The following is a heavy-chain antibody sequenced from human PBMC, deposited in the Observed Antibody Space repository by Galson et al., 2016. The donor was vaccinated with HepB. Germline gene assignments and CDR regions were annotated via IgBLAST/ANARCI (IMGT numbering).Heavy chain of an antibody. CDR3: ARAPSYYDFWSGFPTFDI. CDR2: IIPLFGTT. V-gene: IGHV1-69*06. CDR1: GGTFNSHA. D-gene: IGHD3-3*01. J-gene: IGHJ3*02. Sequence: SVKVSCKASGGTFNSHAINWVRQAPGQGLEWMGGIIPLFGTTDFTQKFQGRVTITADKSTTTAFMELSSLTSEDTAVYYCARAPSYYDFWSGFPTFDIWGQGTVVIVSS.